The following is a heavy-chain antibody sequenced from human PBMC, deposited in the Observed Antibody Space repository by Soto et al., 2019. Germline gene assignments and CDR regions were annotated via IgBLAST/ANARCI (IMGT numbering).Heavy chain of an antibody. J-gene: IGHJ6*02. D-gene: IGHD3-3*01. CDR1: GFTFSSYS. V-gene: IGHV3-48*02. Sequence: GGPLRLSCAASGFTFSSYSMNWVRQAPGKGREWVSYISSSSSTIYYAESVKGRCTISRDNAKNSLYLQMNSLREEDTAVYYCARVSSITIFGVVYYYYYGMDVWGQGTTVTVSS. CDR2: ISSSSSTI. CDR3: ARVSSITIFGVVYYYYYGMDV.